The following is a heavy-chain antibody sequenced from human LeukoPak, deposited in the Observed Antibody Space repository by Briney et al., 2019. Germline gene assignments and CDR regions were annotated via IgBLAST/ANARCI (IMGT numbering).Heavy chain of an antibody. J-gene: IGHJ4*02. CDR1: GYTFTSYG. V-gene: IGHV1-18*01. CDR3: ARETTFRGSYYVTDY. CDR2: ISAYNGNT. D-gene: IGHD1-26*01. Sequence: ASVKVSCKASGYTFTSYGISWVRQAPGQGLEWMGRISAYNGNTNYAQKLQGRVTMTTDTSTSTAYMELRSLRSDDTAVYYCARETTFRGSYYVTDYWGQGTLATVSS.